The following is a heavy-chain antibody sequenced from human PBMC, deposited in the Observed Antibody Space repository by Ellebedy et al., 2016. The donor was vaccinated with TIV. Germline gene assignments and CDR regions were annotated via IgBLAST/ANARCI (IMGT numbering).Heavy chain of an antibody. CDR1: GFTFSHAW. D-gene: IGHD3-10*01. V-gene: IGHV3-72*01. Sequence: GESLKISCAASGFTFSHAWLKWVRQAPGKGLEWVGRSKHKPANYATDYAASVKGRFTISRDDSRSSLHLQMDSLKIEDTAVYYCVCFLSGRVYWGQGTLVTVSS. CDR2: SKHKPANYAT. CDR3: VCFLSGRVY. J-gene: IGHJ4*02.